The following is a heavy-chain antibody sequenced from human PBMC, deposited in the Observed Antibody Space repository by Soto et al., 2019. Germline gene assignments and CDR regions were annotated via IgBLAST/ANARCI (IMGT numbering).Heavy chain of an antibody. J-gene: IGHJ6*04. CDR2: INWDSDTI. Sequence: DVHLVESGGDLVQPGRSLRLSCAASGFTFDDYAMHWVRQVPGKGLEWVAGINWDSDTIAYAASVRGRFTISRDNAKNSLYLQMNSLRAEDTALYYCAKDFHTNMALMDVWGKGTTVTVSS. V-gene: IGHV3-9*01. CDR3: AKDFHTNMALMDV. D-gene: IGHD3-10*01. CDR1: GFTFDDYA.